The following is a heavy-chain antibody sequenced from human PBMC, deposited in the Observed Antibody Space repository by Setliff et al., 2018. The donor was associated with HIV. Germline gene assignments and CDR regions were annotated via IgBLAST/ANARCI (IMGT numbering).Heavy chain of an antibody. V-gene: IGHV3-23*01. Sequence: PGGSLRLSCVTSGFTFTNYAMTWVRQAPGEGLEYVSAISGSGGITYYADSVKGRFTLYRDNAKNSLYLQMNSLRVDDTAVYYCARDHGGKDYWGQGTLVTAPQ. CDR2: ISGSGGIT. CDR3: ARDHGGKDY. CDR1: GFTFTNYA. J-gene: IGHJ4*02.